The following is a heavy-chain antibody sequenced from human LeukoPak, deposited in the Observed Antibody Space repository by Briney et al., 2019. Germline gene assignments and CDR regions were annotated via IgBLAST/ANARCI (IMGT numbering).Heavy chain of an antibody. D-gene: IGHD1-1*01. J-gene: IGHJ6*02. Sequence: ASVKVSCKASGYTFTSHALHWVRQAPGEGLEWMAWINGATGNTEYSQKFQGRVTITRDTSASTAYMELSSLRSEDTAVYYCATRAWKKWVHYYYYGMDVWGQGTTVTVSS. CDR2: INGATGNT. CDR3: ATRAWKKWVHYYYYGMDV. V-gene: IGHV1-3*01. CDR1: GYTFTSHA.